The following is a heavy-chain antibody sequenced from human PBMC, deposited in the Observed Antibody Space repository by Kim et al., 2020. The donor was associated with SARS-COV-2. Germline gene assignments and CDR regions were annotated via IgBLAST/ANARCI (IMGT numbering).Heavy chain of an antibody. CDR1: GFTFSSYS. Sequence: GGSLRLSCAASGFTFSSYSMNWVRQAPGKGLEWVSYISSSSSTIYYADSVKGRFTISRDNAKNSLYLQMNSLRDEDTAVYYCARDPDYGGNWERFDPWGQGNLVTVST. V-gene: IGHV3-48*02. J-gene: IGHJ5*02. D-gene: IGHD4-17*01. CDR3: ARDPDYGGNWERFDP. CDR2: ISSSSSTI.